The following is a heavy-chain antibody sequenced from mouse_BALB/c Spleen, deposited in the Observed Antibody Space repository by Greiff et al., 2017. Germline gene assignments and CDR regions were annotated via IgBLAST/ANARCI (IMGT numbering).Heavy chain of an antibody. CDR2: ILPGSGST. D-gene: IGHD2-4*01. Sequence: VKLMESGAELMKPGASVKISCKATGYTFSSYWIEWVKQRPGHGLEWIGEILPGSGSTNYNEKFKGKATFTADTSSNTAYMQLSSLTSEDSAVYYCASPSTMITTGAMDYWGQGTSVTVSS. J-gene: IGHJ4*01. V-gene: IGHV1-9*01. CDR1: GYTFSSYW. CDR3: ASPSTMITTGAMDY.